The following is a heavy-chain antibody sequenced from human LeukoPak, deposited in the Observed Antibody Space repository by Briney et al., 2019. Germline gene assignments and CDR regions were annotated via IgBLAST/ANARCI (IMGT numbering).Heavy chain of an antibody. J-gene: IGHJ5*02. CDR2: IYYSGST. CDR3: ARYYYDSSGRGDNWFDP. Sequence: SETLSLTCTVSGGPISSSSYYWGWIRQPPGKGLEWIGSIYYSGSTYYNPSLKSRVTISVDTSKNQFSLKLSSVTAADTAVYYCARYYYDSSGRGDNWFDPWGQGTLVTVSS. V-gene: IGHV4-39*01. D-gene: IGHD3-22*01. CDR1: GGPISSSSYY.